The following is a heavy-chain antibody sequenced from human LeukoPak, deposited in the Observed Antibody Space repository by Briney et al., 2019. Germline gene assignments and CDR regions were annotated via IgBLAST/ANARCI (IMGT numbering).Heavy chain of an antibody. Sequence: HSGGSLRLSFGAPGFTFCSYGVSWVRPAPGKGVGGGSGISRSGANTYYAESVKGRFTISRDNSKNTLYLQMNSLRAEDTAVYYCAKHVTGETGARGVDVWGQGTTVTVSS. CDR3: AKHVTGETGARGVDV. CDR2: ISRSGANT. V-gene: IGHV3-23*01. J-gene: IGHJ6*02. D-gene: IGHD1-20*01. CDR1: GFTFCSYG.